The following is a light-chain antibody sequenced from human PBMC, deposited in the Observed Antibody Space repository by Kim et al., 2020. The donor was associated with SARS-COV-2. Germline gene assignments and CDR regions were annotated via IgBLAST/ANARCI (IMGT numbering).Light chain of an antibody. Sequence: QSITISCTGTSSDVGGYNYVSWYQQHPGKAPKLIIYDVSKRPSGVSNRFSGSKSGNTASLTISGLQAEDESDYYCSSYTSSSTFGIFGGGTQLTVL. CDR2: DVS. J-gene: IGLJ2*01. CDR3: SSYTSSSTFGI. CDR1: SSDVGGYNY. V-gene: IGLV2-14*04.